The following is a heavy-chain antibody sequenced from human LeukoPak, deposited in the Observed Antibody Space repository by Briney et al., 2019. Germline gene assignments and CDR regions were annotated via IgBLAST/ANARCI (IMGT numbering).Heavy chain of an antibody. D-gene: IGHD2-2*01. J-gene: IGHJ4*02. CDR2: IGSSSSSI. Sequence: PGGSLRLSCAASGFTFSSYNMNWVRQAPGKGLEWVSYIGSSSSSIYYADSVKGRFTISRDNAKNSLYLQMNSLRAEDTAVYYCARDHLGQYLADYWGQGTLVTVSS. CDR3: ARDHLGQYLADY. V-gene: IGHV3-48*01. CDR1: GFTFSSYN.